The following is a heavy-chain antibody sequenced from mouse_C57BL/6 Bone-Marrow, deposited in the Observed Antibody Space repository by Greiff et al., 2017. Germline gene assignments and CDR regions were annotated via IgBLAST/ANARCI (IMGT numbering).Heavy chain of an antibody. Sequence: VQLQQSGPELVKPGASVKIPCKASGYTFTDYNMDWVKQSHGKSLEWIGDINPNNGGTIYNQKFKGKATLTVDKSSSTAYMELRSLTSEDTAVYYCARAAYYSNAAWFACWGQGTLVTVSA. CDR1: GYTFTDYN. CDR3: ARAAYYSNAAWFAC. V-gene: IGHV1-18*01. D-gene: IGHD2-5*01. J-gene: IGHJ3*01. CDR2: INPNNGGT.